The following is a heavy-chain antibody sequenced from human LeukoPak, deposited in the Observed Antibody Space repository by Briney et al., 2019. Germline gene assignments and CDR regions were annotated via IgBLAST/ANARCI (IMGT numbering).Heavy chain of an antibody. CDR2: INHSGST. Sequence: SETLSLTYAVYGESFTDYYWSWIRQPPGKGLEWIGEINHSGSTNYNPSLKSRVTISVDTSKNQFSLKLSSVTAADTAVYYCARVEASGYYDFWSGYHYWFDPWGQGTLVTVSS. CDR1: GESFTDYY. D-gene: IGHD3-3*01. CDR3: ARVEASGYYDFWSGYHYWFDP. V-gene: IGHV4-34*01. J-gene: IGHJ5*02.